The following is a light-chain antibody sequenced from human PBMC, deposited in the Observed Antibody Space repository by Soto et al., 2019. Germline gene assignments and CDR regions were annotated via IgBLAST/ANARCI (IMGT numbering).Light chain of an antibody. CDR3: SSFAGNNNLV. J-gene: IGLJ2*01. CDR2: EVS. CDR1: SSDVGVYNY. Sequence: QSALTQPPSASGSPGQSVTICCTGTSSDVGVYNYVSWYQQHPGKAPKLMIYEVSKRPSGVPDRFSGSKSGNTASLTVSGLQAEDEADYYCSSFAGNNNLVFGGGTKLTVL. V-gene: IGLV2-8*01.